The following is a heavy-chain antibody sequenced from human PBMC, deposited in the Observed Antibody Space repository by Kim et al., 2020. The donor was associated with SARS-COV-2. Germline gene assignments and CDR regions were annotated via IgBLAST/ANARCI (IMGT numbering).Heavy chain of an antibody. D-gene: IGHD7-27*01. CDR2: IIPIFGTA. V-gene: IGHV1-69*13. Sequence: SVKVSCKASGGTFSSYAISWVRQAPGQGLEWMVGIIPIFGTANYVQKFQGRVTITADESTSTAYMGLSSLRSEDTAVYYCARHEWGSYPQQNYYGMDVWGQGTTVSVSS. J-gene: IGHJ6*02. CDR3: ARHEWGSYPQQNYYGMDV. CDR1: GGTFSSYA.